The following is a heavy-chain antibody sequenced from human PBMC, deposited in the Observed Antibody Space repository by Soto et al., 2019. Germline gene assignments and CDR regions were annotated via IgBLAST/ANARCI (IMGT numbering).Heavy chain of an antibody. CDR1: GYTFTSYY. D-gene: IGHD6-19*01. CDR3: ARGRIAVNFDY. CDR2: INLSGGST. Sequence: QVQLVQSGAEVKKPGASVKVSCKASGYTFTSYYMHWVRQAPGQGLEWMGIINLSGGSTSYAQKFQGRVTMTRDTSTSTVYMELISLRSEDTAVYYCARGRIAVNFDYWGQGTLVTVSS. V-gene: IGHV1-46*01. J-gene: IGHJ4*02.